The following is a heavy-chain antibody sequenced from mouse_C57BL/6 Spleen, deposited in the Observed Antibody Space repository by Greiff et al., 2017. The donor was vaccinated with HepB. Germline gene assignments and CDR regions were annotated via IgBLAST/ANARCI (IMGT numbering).Heavy chain of an antibody. D-gene: IGHD1-1*01. Sequence: QVQLKQSGAELVRPGTSVKVSCKASGYAFTNYLIEWVKQRPGQGLEWIGVINPGSGGTNYNEKFKGKATLTADKSSSTAYMQLSSLTSEDSAVYFCARGYGSSYVSWFAYWGQGTLVTVSA. CDR2: INPGSGGT. J-gene: IGHJ3*01. CDR1: GYAFTNYL. V-gene: IGHV1-54*01. CDR3: ARGYGSSYVSWFAY.